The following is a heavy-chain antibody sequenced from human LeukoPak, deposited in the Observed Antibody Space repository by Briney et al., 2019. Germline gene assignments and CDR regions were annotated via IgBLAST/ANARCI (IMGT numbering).Heavy chain of an antibody. CDR1: GGSISSGGYY. CDR3: ARDGLGWGSSAKDGWFDP. V-gene: IGHV4-31*03. Sequence: SETLSLTCTVSGGSISSGGYYWSWIRQHPGKGLEWIGYIYYSGSTYYNPSLKSRVTISVDTSKNQFSLKLSSVTAADTAAYYCARDGLGWGSSAKDGWFDPWGQGTLVTVSS. CDR2: IYYSGST. J-gene: IGHJ5*02. D-gene: IGHD2-15*01.